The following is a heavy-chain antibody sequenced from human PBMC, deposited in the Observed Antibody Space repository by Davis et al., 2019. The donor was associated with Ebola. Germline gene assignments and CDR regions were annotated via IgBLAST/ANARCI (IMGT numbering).Heavy chain of an antibody. Sequence: GGSLRLSCAASGFNFYAYAISWVRQAPGKGLEWVSAIRGGGGSTYYADSVKGRFTISRDNSKNTLYLQMNSLRAEDTAVYYCAKCGSTSLYYYFYYMDVWGKGTTVTVSS. J-gene: IGHJ6*03. CDR2: IRGGGGST. V-gene: IGHV3-23*01. CDR3: AKCGSTSLYYYFYYMDV. D-gene: IGHD2-2*01. CDR1: GFNFYAYA.